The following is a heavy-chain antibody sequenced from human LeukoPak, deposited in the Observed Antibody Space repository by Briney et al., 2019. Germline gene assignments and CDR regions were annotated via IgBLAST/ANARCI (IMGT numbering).Heavy chain of an antibody. CDR1: GGSISSGDYY. CDR3: ARGVVAAGHFDY. J-gene: IGHJ4*02. D-gene: IGHD2-2*01. V-gene: IGHV4-30-4*08. Sequence: SETLSLTCTVSGGSISSGDYYWSWIRQPPGKGLEWIGYIYYSGSTYYNPSLKSRVTISVDTSKNQVSLKLSSVTAADTAVYYCARGVVAAGHFDYWGQGTLVTVSS. CDR2: IYYSGST.